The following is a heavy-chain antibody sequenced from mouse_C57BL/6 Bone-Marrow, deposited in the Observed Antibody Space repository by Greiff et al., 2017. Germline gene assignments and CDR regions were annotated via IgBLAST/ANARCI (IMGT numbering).Heavy chain of an antibody. CDR2: IDPSDSYT. D-gene: IGHD1-1*01. CDR3: ARDRTVVFDY. Sequence: VQLQQPGAELVKPGASVKLSCKASGYTFTSYWMQWVKQRPGQGLEWIGEIDPSDSYTNYNQKFKGKATLTVDTSSSTAYMQLSSLTSEDSAVYYCARDRTVVFDYWGQGTTLTVSS. J-gene: IGHJ2*01. CDR1: GYTFTSYW. V-gene: IGHV1-50*01.